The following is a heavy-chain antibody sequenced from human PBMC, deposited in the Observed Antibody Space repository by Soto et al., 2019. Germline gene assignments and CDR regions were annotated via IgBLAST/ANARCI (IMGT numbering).Heavy chain of an antibody. CDR1: GFTFSNAW. CDR2: IKSKTDGGTT. J-gene: IGHJ4*02. D-gene: IGHD3-9*01. CDR3: TTPELRYFDWLLYAY. Sequence: GGSLRLSCAASGFTFSNAWMSWVRQAPGKGLEWVGRIKSKTDGGTTDYAAPVKGRFTISRDDSKNTLYLQMNSLKTEDTAVYYCTTPELRYFDWLLYAYWGQGTLVTVSS. V-gene: IGHV3-15*01.